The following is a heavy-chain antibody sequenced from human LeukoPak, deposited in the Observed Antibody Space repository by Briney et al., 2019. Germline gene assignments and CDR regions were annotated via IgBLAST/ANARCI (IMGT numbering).Heavy chain of an antibody. CDR2: ISYDGSNK. J-gene: IGHJ4*02. V-gene: IGHV3-30*18. CDR3: AKRFVAGSGIGPGIDY. CDR1: GLTFNNYA. Sequence: GGSLRLSCAASGLTFNNYAIHWVRQAPGKGLEWVAVISYDGSNKFYADSVKARFTISRDNSKNTLYLQMNSLRAEDTAVYYCAKRFVAGSGIGPGIDYWGQGTLVTVSS. D-gene: IGHD3-10*01.